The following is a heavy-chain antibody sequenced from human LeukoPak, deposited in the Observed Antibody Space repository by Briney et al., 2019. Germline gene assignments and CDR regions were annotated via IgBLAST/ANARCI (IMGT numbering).Heavy chain of an antibody. D-gene: IGHD3-9*01. J-gene: IGHJ4*02. V-gene: IGHV3-15*01. CDR2: IKSKTDGGTT. CDR1: GFTFSNAW. CDR3: TTDFDWFTKGVY. Sequence: GGSLRLSCAASGFTFSNAWMSWVRQAPGKGLEWVGRIKSKTDGGTTDYAAPVKGRFTISRDDSKNTLYLQMNSLKTEDTAVYYCTTDFDWFTKGVYWGQGTLVTVSS.